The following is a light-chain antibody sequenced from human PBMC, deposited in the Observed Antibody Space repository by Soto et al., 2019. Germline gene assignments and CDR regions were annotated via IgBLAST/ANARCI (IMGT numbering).Light chain of an antibody. V-gene: IGLV7-43*01. Sequence: QAVVTQEPSLTVSPGGTVTLTCASSTGAVTSGNYPNWFQQKPGQAPRSLIYITSNIHSWTPARFSGSLLGGKAALTLSGVQPEDEAEYFCLLYYGGVYVFGTGTKLTVL. CDR1: TGAVTSGNY. J-gene: IGLJ1*01. CDR2: ITS. CDR3: LLYYGGVYV.